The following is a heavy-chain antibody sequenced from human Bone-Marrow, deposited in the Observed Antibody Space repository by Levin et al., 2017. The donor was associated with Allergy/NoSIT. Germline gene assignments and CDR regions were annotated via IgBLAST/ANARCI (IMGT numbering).Heavy chain of an antibody. V-gene: IGHV3-53*01. J-gene: IGHJ3*02. Sequence: LTGGSLRLSCAASGFTVSSNYMSWVRQAPGKGLEWVSVIYSGGSTYYADSVKGRFTISRDNSKNTLYLQMNSLRAEDTAVYYCARAISIAFDIWGQGTMVTVSS. D-gene: IGHD2/OR15-2a*01. CDR3: ARAISIAFDI. CDR1: GFTVSSNY. CDR2: IYSGGST.